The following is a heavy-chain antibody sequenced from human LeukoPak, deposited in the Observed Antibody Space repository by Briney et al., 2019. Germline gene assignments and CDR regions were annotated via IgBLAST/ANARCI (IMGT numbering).Heavy chain of an antibody. CDR2: INPNSGGT. Sequence: ASVKVSCKASGYTFTGYYMHWVRQAPGQGLEWMGRINPNSGGTNYAQKFQGRVTMTRDTSISTAYMELSRLRSDDTAVYYCARGRPPSWSTDYWGQGTLVTVSS. CDR3: ARGRPPSWSTDY. D-gene: IGHD2-15*01. V-gene: IGHV1-2*06. CDR1: GYTFTGYY. J-gene: IGHJ4*02.